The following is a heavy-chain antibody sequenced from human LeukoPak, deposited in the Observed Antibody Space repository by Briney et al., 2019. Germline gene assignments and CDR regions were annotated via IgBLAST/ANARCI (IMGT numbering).Heavy chain of an antibody. J-gene: IGHJ6*03. CDR1: GYPISTGYY. V-gene: IGHV4-38-2*02. CDR2: ISHTRTT. CDR3: ARGRTGTLTAYYYYYMDV. D-gene: IGHD1-14*01. Sequence: SETLSLTCTVSGYPISTGYYWGWIRQPPGKGLEWIGSISHTRTTYYSPSLKSRVTISLDTSKKQFSLKLSSVTAADRALYYCARGRTGTLTAYYYYYMDVWGKGATVTVSS.